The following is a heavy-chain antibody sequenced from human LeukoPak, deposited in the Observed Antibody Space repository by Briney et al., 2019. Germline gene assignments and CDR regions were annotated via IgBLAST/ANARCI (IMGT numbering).Heavy chain of an antibody. CDR3: AKDDPKIAAAGT. J-gene: IGHJ4*02. Sequence: GGSLGLSCAASGFTFDDYTMHWVRQAPGKGLEWVSLISWDGGSTYYADSVKGRFTISRDNSKNSLYLQMNSLRTEDTALYYCAKDDPKIAAAGTWGQGTLVTVSS. V-gene: IGHV3-43*01. CDR1: GFTFDDYT. CDR2: ISWDGGST. D-gene: IGHD6-13*01.